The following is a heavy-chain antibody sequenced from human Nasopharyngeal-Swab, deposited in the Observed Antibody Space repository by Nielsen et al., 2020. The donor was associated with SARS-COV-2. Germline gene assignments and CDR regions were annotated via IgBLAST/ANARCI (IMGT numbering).Heavy chain of an antibody. J-gene: IGHJ5*02. CDR2: ISHNSGT. CDR3: AKEGATGWFDP. CDR1: GVSITSQY. V-gene: IGHV4-59*11. Sequence: SETLSLTCTVSGVSITSQYWRWIRQPPGKGLEWIGYISHNSGTSYNPSLKSRVTMFMDTSKNQFSLRLTSVTAADTAVYYCAKEGATGWFDPCGQGTLVTVSS.